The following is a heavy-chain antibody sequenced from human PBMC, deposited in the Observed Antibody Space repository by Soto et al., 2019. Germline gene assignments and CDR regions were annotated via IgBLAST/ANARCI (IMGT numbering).Heavy chain of an antibody. CDR2: ISYDGTDK. D-gene: IGHD5-18*01. J-gene: IGHJ6*02. V-gene: IGHV3-30*18. CDR3: VKERYAQLWLEDYGMDV. Sequence: PGGSLRLSCAASGFTFSSYGIHWVHQAPGKGLEWVALISYDGTDKYYADSVKGRFTISRDNSKNTLYLQMSSLGPEDTAVYYCVKERYAQLWLEDYGMDVWGQGTTVTVSS. CDR1: GFTFSSYG.